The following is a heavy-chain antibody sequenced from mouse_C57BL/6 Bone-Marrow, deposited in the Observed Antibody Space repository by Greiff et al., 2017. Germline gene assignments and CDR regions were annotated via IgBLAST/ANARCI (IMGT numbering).Heavy chain of an antibody. CDR1: GFTFSSYA. Sequence: EVNLVESGGGLVQPGGSLKLSCAASGFTFSSYAMSWVRQTPDKRLEWVATLSDGGRYTYYPHNVNGRFTIYRYNSKNNLYLQMSHLKSEYTAMYYCARIYYYGLFDYCGQCTTLTDSS. CDR2: LSDGGRYT. CDR3: ARIYYYGLFDY. V-gene: IGHV5-4*03. D-gene: IGHD1-1*01. J-gene: IGHJ2*01.